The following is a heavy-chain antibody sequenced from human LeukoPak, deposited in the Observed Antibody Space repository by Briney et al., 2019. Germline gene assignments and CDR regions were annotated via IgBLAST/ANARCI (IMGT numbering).Heavy chain of an antibody. Sequence: SETLSLTCTVSGGSISSYYWSWVRQPPGRGLEWIGHIYYSGSTNYKSSLKSRVTISVDTSKNQFSLKLSSVTAADTAVYYCARSYGYFDYWGQGTLVTVSS. CDR1: GGSISSYY. CDR3: ARSYGYFDY. D-gene: IGHD3-10*01. J-gene: IGHJ4*02. CDR2: IYYSGST. V-gene: IGHV4-59*01.